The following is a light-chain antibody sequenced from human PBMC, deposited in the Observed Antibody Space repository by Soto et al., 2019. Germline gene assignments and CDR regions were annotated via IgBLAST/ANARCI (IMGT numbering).Light chain of an antibody. Sequence: QSALTQPASVSGSPGQSITISCTGTSSDVGGYNYVSWYQQHPGKAPKLMIYDVSNRPSGVSNRFSGSKSGNTASLTISGLQAEDEADYYCSSYTSSSTPPVFGGGIKVTVL. J-gene: IGLJ2*01. CDR3: SSYTSSSTPPV. V-gene: IGLV2-14*01. CDR2: DVS. CDR1: SSDVGGYNY.